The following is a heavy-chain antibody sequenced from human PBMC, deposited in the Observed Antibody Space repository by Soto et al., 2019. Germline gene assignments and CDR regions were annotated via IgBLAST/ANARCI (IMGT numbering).Heavy chain of an antibody. CDR2: SYYRGST. J-gene: IGHJ3*02. Sequence: SETLSLTYTVSAGSISNFSTMSILLPPGKELEYIVYSYYRGSTNYNPSLKSPVTISVDTSKNQFSLKLSSVTAADTAVYYCARQTDDSYTFNAFDIWGQGTMVTVSS. D-gene: IGHD3-16*01. CDR3: ARQTDDSYTFNAFDI. CDR1: AGSISNFS. V-gene: IGHV4-59*08.